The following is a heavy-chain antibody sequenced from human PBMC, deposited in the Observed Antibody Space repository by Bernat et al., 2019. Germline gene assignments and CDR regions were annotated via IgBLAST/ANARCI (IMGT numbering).Heavy chain of an antibody. J-gene: IGHJ6*03. Sequence: QLQLQESGPGLVKPSETLSLTCTVSAGSISSNNYFWGWIREPPGKGLEWIGSVYSSGSTYYNPSLKGRVTISVDTSKNQFSLKLSSVTAADTAVYYCARQDSSSFLPYYYYYYMDVWGKGTTVTVSS. V-gene: IGHV4-39*01. CDR3: ARQDSSSFLPYYYYYYMDV. CDR1: AGSISSNNYF. D-gene: IGHD6-13*01. CDR2: VYSSGST.